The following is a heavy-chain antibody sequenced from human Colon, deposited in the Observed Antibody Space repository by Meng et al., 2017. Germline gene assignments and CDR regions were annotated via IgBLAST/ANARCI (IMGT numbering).Heavy chain of an antibody. CDR1: GYTFTSYE. CDR2: MSPSSGNT. Sequence: QVQMVQAGAGVKKPGASVKVSCKASGYTFTSYEINWMRQAPGQGFEWMGWMSPSSGNTGYAQKFQGRVTMTRNISITTAYVELSSLRFDDTGVYYCARTATRWGQGTLVTVSS. J-gene: IGHJ4*02. V-gene: IGHV1-8*01. CDR3: ARTATR.